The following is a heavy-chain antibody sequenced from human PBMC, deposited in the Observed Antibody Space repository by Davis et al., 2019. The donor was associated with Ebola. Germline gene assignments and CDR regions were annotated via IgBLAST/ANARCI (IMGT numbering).Heavy chain of an antibody. CDR2: ISSSGSTI. Sequence: PGGSLRLSCAASGFTFSSYEMNWVRQAPGKGLEWVSYISSSGSTIYYADSVKGRFTISRDNAKNSLYLQMNSLRAEDTAVYYCARFLGYTYNFATGSWGQGTLVTVSS. D-gene: IGHD5-18*01. CDR3: ARFLGYTYNFATGS. J-gene: IGHJ5*02. V-gene: IGHV3-48*03. CDR1: GFTFSSYE.